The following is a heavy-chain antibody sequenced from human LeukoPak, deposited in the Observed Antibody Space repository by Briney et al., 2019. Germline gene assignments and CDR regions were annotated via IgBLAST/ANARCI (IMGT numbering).Heavy chain of an antibody. V-gene: IGHV3-30*04. CDR1: GFTFSSYA. D-gene: IGHD3-3*01. J-gene: IGHJ6*03. CDR2: ISYDGSNK. CDR3: AKAYTIFGEVIFQYHYMDV. Sequence: PGRSLRLSCAASGFTFSSYAMHWVRQAPGKGLEWVAVISYDGSNKYYADSVKGRFTISRDNSKNTLYLQMNSLRVEDTAVYYCAKAYTIFGEVIFQYHYMDVWGKGTTVTVSS.